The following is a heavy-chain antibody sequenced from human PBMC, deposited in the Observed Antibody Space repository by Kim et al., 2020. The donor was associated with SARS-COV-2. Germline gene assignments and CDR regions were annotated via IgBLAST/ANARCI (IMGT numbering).Heavy chain of an antibody. CDR2: IDPTDSHT. CDR3: ARHGCCNSGVCHNWLDP. V-gene: IGHV5-10-1*01. J-gene: IGHJ5*02. Sequence: GESLKISCQTSGYSFTSSWISWVRQMPGKGLEWMGRIDPTDSHTTYSPSFQGHVTISPDKSISTAYLQWSSLDASDAAMYYCARHGCCNSGVCHNWLDPWCQGTLVTVSS. D-gene: IGHD2-8*01. CDR1: GYSFTSSW.